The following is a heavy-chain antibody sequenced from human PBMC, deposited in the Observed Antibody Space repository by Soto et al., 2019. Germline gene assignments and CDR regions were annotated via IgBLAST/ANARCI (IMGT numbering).Heavy chain of an antibody. D-gene: IGHD1-26*01. V-gene: IGHV3-23*01. CDR2: ISANGGAT. J-gene: IGHJ2*01. CDR1: GFTFTSYA. Sequence: EMQLLESGGGLVQPGGSLRLSCAASGFTFTSYAMNWVRQGPGKGLEWVSGISANGGATYSADSVKGRFNISRDNSKDTLFLEMNSLRAEDTAVYFCVKDYRSYSGSYGGRYFDLWGRGTLVTVSA. CDR3: VKDYRSYSGSYGGRYFDL.